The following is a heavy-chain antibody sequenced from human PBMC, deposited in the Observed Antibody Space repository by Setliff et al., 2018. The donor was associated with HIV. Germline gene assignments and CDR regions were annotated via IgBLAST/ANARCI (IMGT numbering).Heavy chain of an antibody. J-gene: IGHJ6*03. Sequence: SETLSLTCNVSGDSVSISYYYWGWIRQAPGKGLEWIGTIYYGDNSYYNPSLRSRATMSMDTSKNQFSLKLTSVTAADTAVYYCARVMEGVYYSSTWYKHYYYYMDVWGKGITVTVSS. CDR2: IYYGDNS. CDR3: ARVMEGVYYSSTWYKHYYYYMDV. D-gene: IGHD6-13*01. CDR1: GDSVSISYYY. V-gene: IGHV4-39*07.